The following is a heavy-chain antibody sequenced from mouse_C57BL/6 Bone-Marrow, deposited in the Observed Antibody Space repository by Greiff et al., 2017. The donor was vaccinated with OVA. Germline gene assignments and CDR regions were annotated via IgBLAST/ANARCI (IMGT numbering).Heavy chain of an antibody. Sequence: EVQLQQSGPVLVKPGASVKMSCKASGYTFTDYYMNWVKQSHGKSLEWIGVINPYNGGTSYNQTFKGKATLTVDKSSSTAYMELNSLTSEDSAVYYCARRRRWLLRDWYFDVWGTGTTVTVSS. CDR2: INPYNGGT. CDR1: GYTFTDYY. CDR3: ARRRRWLLRDWYFDV. D-gene: IGHD2-3*01. V-gene: IGHV1-19*01. J-gene: IGHJ1*03.